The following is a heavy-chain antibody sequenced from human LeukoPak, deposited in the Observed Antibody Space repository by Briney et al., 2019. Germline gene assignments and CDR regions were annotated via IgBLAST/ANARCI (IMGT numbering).Heavy chain of an antibody. D-gene: IGHD3-22*01. CDR3: ARSPMIVVVPKHYFDY. V-gene: IGHV1-69*06. J-gene: IGHJ4*02. Sequence: ASVKVSCKASGGTFSSYAISWVRQAPGQGLEWMGGIIPIFGTANYAQKFQGRVTITADKSTSTAYMELSSLRSEDTAVYYCARSPMIVVVPKHYFDYWGQGTLVTVSS. CDR2: IIPIFGTA. CDR1: GGTFSSYA.